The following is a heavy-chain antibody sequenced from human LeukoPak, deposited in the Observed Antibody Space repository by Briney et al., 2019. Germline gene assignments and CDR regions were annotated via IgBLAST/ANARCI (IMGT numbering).Heavy chain of an antibody. V-gene: IGHV3-30*03. J-gene: IGHJ4*02. CDR1: GFTFNNYG. CDR3: ARGSIAVAGFGY. D-gene: IGHD6-19*01. CDR2: ISYDGRNI. Sequence: PGKSLRLSCAASGFTFNNYGMHWVRQAPGKGLEWVAVISYDGRNIHYPDSVKGRFTISRDISTDTLWLQMDSLRTEDTAVYYCARGSIAVAGFGYWGQGTLVTVSS.